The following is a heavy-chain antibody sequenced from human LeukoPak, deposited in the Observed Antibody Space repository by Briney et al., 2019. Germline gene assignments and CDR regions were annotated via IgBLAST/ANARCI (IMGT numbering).Heavy chain of an antibody. Sequence: GGSLRLSCAASGFTFSSYGMHWVRQAPGKGLEWVAVISYDGSNKYYADSVKGRFTISRDNSKNTLYLQMNSLRAEDTAVYYCAKDRRSRGDPGPFDYWGQGTLVTVSS. CDR2: ISYDGSNK. V-gene: IGHV3-30*18. CDR3: AKDRRSRGDPGPFDY. D-gene: IGHD2-21*01. CDR1: GFTFSSYG. J-gene: IGHJ4*02.